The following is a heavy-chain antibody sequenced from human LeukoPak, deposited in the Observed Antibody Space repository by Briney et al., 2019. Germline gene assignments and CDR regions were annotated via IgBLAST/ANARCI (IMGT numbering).Heavy chain of an antibody. J-gene: IGHJ4*02. CDR2: IYPGDSDT. Sequence: GESLKISCTGSGYIFTSYWIGWVRQMPGRGLEWMGIIYPGDSDTRYSPSLQGQVTISADKSISTAYLQWSRLKASDTAMYYCARQASAGYSYGLDYWGQGTLVTVSS. V-gene: IGHV5-51*01. D-gene: IGHD5-18*01. CDR3: ARQASAGYSYGLDY. CDR1: GYIFTSYW.